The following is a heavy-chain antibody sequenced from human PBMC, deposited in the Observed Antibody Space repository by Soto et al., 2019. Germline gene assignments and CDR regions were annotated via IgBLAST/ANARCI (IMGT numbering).Heavy chain of an antibody. D-gene: IGHD3-10*01. J-gene: IGHJ6*02. CDR3: ARGMRGRYYYYGMDV. V-gene: IGHV4-34*01. CDR2: INHSGST. CDR1: GGSFSGYY. Sequence: SETLSLTCAVYGGSFSGYYWSWMRQPPGKGLEWIGEINHSGSTNYNPSLKSRVTISVDTSKNQFSLKLSSVTTADTAVYYCARGMRGRYYYYGMDVWGQGTTVTVSS.